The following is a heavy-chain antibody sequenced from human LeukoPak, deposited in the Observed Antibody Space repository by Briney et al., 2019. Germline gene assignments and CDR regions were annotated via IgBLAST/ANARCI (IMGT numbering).Heavy chain of an antibody. V-gene: IGHV4-61*02. D-gene: IGHD3-22*01. CDR2: IYTSGST. CDR1: GGSISSGSYY. CDR3: AREENYDDSSGYRRDYYYYMDV. J-gene: IGHJ6*03. Sequence: PSETLSLTCTVSGGSISSGSYYWSWIRQPAGKGLEWIGRIYTSGSTNYNPSLKSRVTISVDTSKNQFSLKLSSVTAADTAVYYCAREENYDDSSGYRRDYYYYMDVWGKGTTVTVSS.